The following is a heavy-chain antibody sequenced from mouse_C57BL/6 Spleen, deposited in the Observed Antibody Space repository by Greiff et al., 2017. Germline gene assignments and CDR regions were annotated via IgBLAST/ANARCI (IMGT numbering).Heavy chain of an antibody. Sequence: DVMLVESGGDLVKPGGSLKLSCAASGFTFSSYGMSWVRQTPDKRLEWVATISSGGSYTYYPDSVKGRFTISRDNAKNTLYLQMSSLKSEDTAMYYCARNPGDYWGQGTSVTVSS. CDR1: GFTFSSYG. CDR2: ISSGGSYT. J-gene: IGHJ4*01. V-gene: IGHV5-6*02. CDR3: ARNPGDY.